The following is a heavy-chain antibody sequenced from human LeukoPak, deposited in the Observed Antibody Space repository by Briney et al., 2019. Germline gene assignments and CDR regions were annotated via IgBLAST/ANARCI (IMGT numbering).Heavy chain of an antibody. Sequence: GASVKVSCKASRYTFTSYYMHWVRQAPGQGLEWMGIINPSDGSTSYAQKFQGRVTMTRATSTSTVYMELSSLISEDTALYYCASGAPSMAIDYWGQGTLVTVSS. J-gene: IGHJ4*02. CDR2: INPSDGST. V-gene: IGHV1-46*01. CDR3: ASGAPSMAIDY. D-gene: IGHD2/OR15-2a*01. CDR1: RYTFTSYY.